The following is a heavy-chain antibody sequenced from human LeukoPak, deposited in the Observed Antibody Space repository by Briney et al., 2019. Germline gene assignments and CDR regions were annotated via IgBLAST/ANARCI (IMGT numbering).Heavy chain of an antibody. J-gene: IGHJ4*02. V-gene: IGHV3-23*01. Sequence: ETLSLTCTVSGGSISSYYWSWVRQAPGKGLEWVSAISGSGGSTYYADSVKGRFTISRDNSKNTLYLQMNSLRAEDTAVYYCARDIVVVPAAIPGGVGIDYWGQGTLVTVSS. CDR3: ARDIVVVPAAIPGGVGIDY. D-gene: IGHD2-2*01. CDR2: ISGSGGST. CDR1: GGSISSYY.